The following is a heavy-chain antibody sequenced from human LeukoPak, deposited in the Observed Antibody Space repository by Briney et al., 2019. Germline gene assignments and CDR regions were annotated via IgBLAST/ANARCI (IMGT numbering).Heavy chain of an antibody. CDR3: ARPLGYCSSTSCYGTVYYYGMDV. V-gene: IGHV1-8*01. CDR1: GYTFTSYD. CDR2: MNPNSGNT. D-gene: IGHD2-2*01. J-gene: IGHJ6*02. Sequence: GASVTVSCKSSGYTFTSYDINWVRQATGQGLEWMGWMNPNSGNTGYAQKFQGRVTMTRNTSISTAYMELSSMRSEDTAVYYCARPLGYCSSTSCYGTVYYYGMDVWGQGTTVTVSS.